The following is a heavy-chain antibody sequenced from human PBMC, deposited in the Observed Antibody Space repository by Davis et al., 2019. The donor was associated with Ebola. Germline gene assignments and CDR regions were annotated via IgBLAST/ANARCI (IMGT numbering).Heavy chain of an antibody. CDR2: INPNDGRT. V-gene: IGHV1-46*03. J-gene: IGHJ3*02. D-gene: IGHD5-12*01. Sequence: ASVKVSCKASGYTFTNYYMHWVRQAPGQGLEWMGMINPNDGRTIYVQKFQGRVTVNRETSTTQVYMDLSSLRSEETALYYCTTPGGQDSGYDIFDIWGQGTMVTVS. CDR3: TTPGGQDSGYDIFDI. CDR1: GYTFTNYY.